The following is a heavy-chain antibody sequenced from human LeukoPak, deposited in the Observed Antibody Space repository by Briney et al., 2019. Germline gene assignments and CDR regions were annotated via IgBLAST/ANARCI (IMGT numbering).Heavy chain of an antibody. CDR2: ISYDGSNK. J-gene: IGHJ4*02. Sequence: PGGSLRLSCAASGFTFSSYAMHWVRQAPGKGLEWVAVISYDGSNKYYADSVKGRFTISRDNSKNTLYLQMNSLRAEDTAVYYCARDASYYDILTGFDYWGQGTLVTVSS. V-gene: IGHV3-30*04. D-gene: IGHD3-9*01. CDR3: ARDASYYDILTGFDY. CDR1: GFTFSSYA.